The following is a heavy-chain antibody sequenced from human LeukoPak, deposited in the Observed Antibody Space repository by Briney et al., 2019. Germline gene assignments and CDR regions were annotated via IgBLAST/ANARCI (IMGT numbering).Heavy chain of an antibody. CDR2: VNSDGTRT. CDR3: ARDDYGDYGHDYFDY. D-gene: IGHD4-17*01. V-gene: IGHV3-74*01. Sequence: GGSLRLSCAASEISFSSSWMHWVRQGPGKGLVWVSRVNSDGTRTNYADSVKGRFTISRDNAKNSLYLQMNSLRAEDTAVYYCARDDYGDYGHDYFDYWGQGTLVTVSS. J-gene: IGHJ4*02. CDR1: EISFSSSW.